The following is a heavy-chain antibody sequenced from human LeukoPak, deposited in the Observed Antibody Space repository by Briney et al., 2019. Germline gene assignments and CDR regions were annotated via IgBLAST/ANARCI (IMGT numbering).Heavy chain of an antibody. J-gene: IGHJ4*02. CDR2: IWYGGSNK. CDR3: ARSPRITIFGVVRGQNYYFDY. Sequence: GRSLRLSCAASGFTFSSYGMHWVRQAPGKGLEWVAVIWYGGSNKYYADSVKGRFTISRDNAKNSLYLQMNSLRAEDTAVYYCARSPRITIFGVVRGQNYYFDYWGQGTLVTVSS. CDR1: GFTFSSYG. V-gene: IGHV3-33*08. D-gene: IGHD3-3*01.